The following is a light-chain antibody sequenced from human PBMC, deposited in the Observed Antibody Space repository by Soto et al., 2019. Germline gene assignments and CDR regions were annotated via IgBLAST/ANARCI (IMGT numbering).Light chain of an antibody. J-gene: IGKJ2*01. Sequence: EIVLTQSPGTLSLSPGERATLSCRASQSVSSSYLAWYQQKPGQAPRLLIYGASGRATGIPDRFSGSVSGTDFTLTISRLEPEDFAVYYCQQSGSSPPYTFGQGTKLEIK. CDR1: QSVSSSY. CDR3: QQSGSSPPYT. CDR2: GAS. V-gene: IGKV3-20*01.